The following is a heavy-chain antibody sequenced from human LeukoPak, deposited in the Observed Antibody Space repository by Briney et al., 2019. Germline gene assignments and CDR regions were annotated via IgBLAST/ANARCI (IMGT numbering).Heavy chain of an antibody. CDR1: GFTFSNYG. CDR2: ISYDGSNK. Sequence: GGSLRLSCAASGFTFSNYGMHWVRQAPGKGLEWVAVISYDGSNKYYADSMKGRFTISRDNSKNTLYLQMNSLRPEDTAVYYCARDKSGEQLGTLFDYWGQGTLVTVSS. D-gene: IGHD6-13*01. J-gene: IGHJ4*02. CDR3: ARDKSGEQLGTLFDY. V-gene: IGHV3-30*03.